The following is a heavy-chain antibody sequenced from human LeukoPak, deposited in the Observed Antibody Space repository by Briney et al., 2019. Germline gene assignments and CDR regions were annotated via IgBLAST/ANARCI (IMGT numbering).Heavy chain of an antibody. CDR3: ARRYYDTSGGLGY. CDR2: INPIGGST. V-gene: IGHV1-46*01. Sequence: ASVEVSCKASGYTFTSYGISWVRQAPGQGLEWMGIINPIGGSTSYAQKFQGRVTMTRDMSTSTVYMELSSLRSEDTAVYYCARRYYDTSGGLGYWGQGTLVTVSS. CDR1: GYTFTSYG. J-gene: IGHJ4*02. D-gene: IGHD3-22*01.